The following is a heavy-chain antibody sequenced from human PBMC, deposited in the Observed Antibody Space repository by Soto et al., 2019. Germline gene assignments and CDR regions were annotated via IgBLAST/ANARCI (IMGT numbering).Heavy chain of an antibody. Sequence: PGGSVRLSCAVSGVSFSSYSMNWVRQAPGKGLEWVSYISSSSSTIHYADSVKGRFTISRDNAKNSLYLQMNSLRDEDTAVYYCARRLGHCIGTICYGTFDLWGQGTMVTVSS. V-gene: IGHV3-48*02. J-gene: IGHJ3*01. CDR3: ARRLGHCIGTICYGTFDL. CDR1: GVSFSSYS. CDR2: ISSSSSTI. D-gene: IGHD2-2*01.